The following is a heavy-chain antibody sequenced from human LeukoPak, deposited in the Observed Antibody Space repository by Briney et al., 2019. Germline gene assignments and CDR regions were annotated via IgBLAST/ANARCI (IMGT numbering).Heavy chain of an antibody. Sequence: LSETLSLTCTVSGGSISSYYWSWVRQPPGKGLEWIGYIYYSGNTNYNPSLKSRVTISVDTSKNQFSLKLSSVTAADTAVYYCARVAVAGPFDAFDIWGQGTMVTVSS. D-gene: IGHD6-19*01. J-gene: IGHJ3*02. V-gene: IGHV4-59*01. CDR1: GGSISSYY. CDR3: ARVAVAGPFDAFDI. CDR2: IYYSGNT.